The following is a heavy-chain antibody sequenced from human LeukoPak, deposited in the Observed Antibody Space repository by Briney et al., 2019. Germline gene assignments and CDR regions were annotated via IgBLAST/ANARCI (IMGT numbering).Heavy chain of an antibody. J-gene: IGHJ6*02. V-gene: IGHV1-18*01. Sequence: ASVKVSCKASGYTFTSYGISWVRQAPGQGLEWMGWISAYNGNTNYARKLQGRVTMTTDTSTSTAYMELRSLRSDDTAVYYCATVSHTAIGMDVWGQGTTVTVPS. CDR3: ATVSHTAIGMDV. CDR2: ISAYNGNT. D-gene: IGHD5-18*01. CDR1: GYTFTSYG.